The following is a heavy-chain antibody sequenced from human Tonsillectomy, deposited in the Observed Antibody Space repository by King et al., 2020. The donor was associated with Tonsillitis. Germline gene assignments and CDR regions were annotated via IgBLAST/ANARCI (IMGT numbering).Heavy chain of an antibody. CDR3: ARGDCSGGSCYRDLGDWFDP. D-gene: IGHD2-15*01. Sequence: LQLQESGPGLVKPSETLSLTCTVSGGSISDYYWSWIRQPPGKGLEWIGYIIYSGSTSYNPSLKSRVTISVDTSKNQFSLKLSSVTAADTAVYYCARGDCSGGSCYRDLGDWFDPWGQGTLVTVSS. J-gene: IGHJ5*02. V-gene: IGHV4-59*08. CDR1: GGSISDYY. CDR2: IIYSGST.